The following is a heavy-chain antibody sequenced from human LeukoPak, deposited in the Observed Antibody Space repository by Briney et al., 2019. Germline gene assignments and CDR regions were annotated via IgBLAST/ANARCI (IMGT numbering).Heavy chain of an antibody. CDR1: GFTFSSYA. Sequence: PGGSLRLSCAASGFTFSSYAMSWVRQAPGKGLEWVSAISGSGGSTYYADSVKGQFTISRDNSKNTLYLQMNSLRAEDTAVYYCAKDEHPRYSSGPAGYWGQGTLVTVSS. D-gene: IGHD6-19*01. CDR2: ISGSGGST. V-gene: IGHV3-23*01. CDR3: AKDEHPRYSSGPAGY. J-gene: IGHJ4*02.